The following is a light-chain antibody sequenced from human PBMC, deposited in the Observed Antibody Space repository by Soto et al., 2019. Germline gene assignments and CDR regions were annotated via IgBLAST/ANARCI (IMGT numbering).Light chain of an antibody. CDR3: QQTYSTPGT. CDR2: AAS. V-gene: IGKV1-39*01. J-gene: IGKJ1*01. Sequence: DIQMTQSPSSLSASVGDRLTITCLASQGISNYLAWYQQKPGKAPKLLIYAASNLQSGVPSRFSGSGSGTDFTLTISSLQSEDFATYYCQQTYSTPGTFGQGTKVDIK. CDR1: QGISNY.